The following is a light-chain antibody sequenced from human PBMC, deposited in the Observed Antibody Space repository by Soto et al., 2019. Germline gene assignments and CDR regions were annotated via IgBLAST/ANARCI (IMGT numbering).Light chain of an antibody. Sequence: EVVLTQSPGTLSLSPGERATLSCRASQSVSSNYLAWYQQRPGQAPRLLIYGASSRATGIPDRFSGSGSGTDFILTISRLEPEDFAVYYCQQYGSSPLTFGGGTKVDI. J-gene: IGKJ4*01. V-gene: IGKV3-20*01. CDR1: QSVSSNY. CDR2: GAS. CDR3: QQYGSSPLT.